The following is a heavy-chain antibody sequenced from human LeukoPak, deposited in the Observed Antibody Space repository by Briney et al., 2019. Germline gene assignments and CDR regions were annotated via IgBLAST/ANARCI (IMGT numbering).Heavy chain of an antibody. D-gene: IGHD2-2*02. V-gene: IGHV3-30*02. CDR2: IRYDGSNK. J-gene: IGHJ3*02. CDR3: AKNGGYCSSTSCYKRGKVFPPGGNDAFDI. Sequence: TGGSLRLSCAASGFTFRSYGMHWVRQAPGKGLEWVAFIRYDGSNKYYADSVKGRFTISRDNSKNTLYLQMNSLRAEDTAVYYCAKNGGYCSSTSCYKRGKVFPPGGNDAFDIWGQGTMVTVSS. CDR1: GFTFRSYG.